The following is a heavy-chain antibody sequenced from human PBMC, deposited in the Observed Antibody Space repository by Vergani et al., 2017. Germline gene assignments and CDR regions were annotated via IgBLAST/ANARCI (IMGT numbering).Heavy chain of an antibody. CDR1: GFTFSSNW. D-gene: IGHD2-21*02. V-gene: IGHV3-74*01. Sequence: EVQLVESGGGLVQPGGSLRLSCAASGFTFSSNWMHWVRQAPGKGLVWVSRINSDGSSTSYADSVKGRFTISRDNAKNTLYLQMNSLRAEDTAVYYCAGEGVVTATQHYFDYWGQGTLVTVSS. CDR3: AGEGVVTATQHYFDY. J-gene: IGHJ4*02. CDR2: INSDGSST.